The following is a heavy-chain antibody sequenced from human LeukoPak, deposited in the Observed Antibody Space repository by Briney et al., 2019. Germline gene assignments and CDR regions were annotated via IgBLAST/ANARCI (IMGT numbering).Heavy chain of an antibody. CDR3: ARSGWFGESDDAFDI. D-gene: IGHD3-10*01. J-gene: IGHJ3*02. CDR2: IYTSGST. Sequence: SETLSLTCAVYGGSFSGYYWSWIRQPAGKGLEWIGRIYTSGSTNYNPSLKSRVTMSVDTSKNQFSLKLSSVTAADTAVYYCARSGWFGESDDAFDIWGQGTMVTVSS. CDR1: GGSFSGYY. V-gene: IGHV4-59*10.